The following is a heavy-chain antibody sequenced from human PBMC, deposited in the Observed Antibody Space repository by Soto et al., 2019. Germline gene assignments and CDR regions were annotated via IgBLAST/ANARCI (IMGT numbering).Heavy chain of an antibody. D-gene: IGHD3-22*01. V-gene: IGHV4-59*12. Sequence: TSXTQSLTCTVYGGSISSYYWSWLRQPPGMGLEWIGYIYYSGSTNYNPSLKSRLTMSLDTSKSHFSLKLTSVTAADTAVYYCARGPYYYDSSGYYPFDYWGQGTLVTVSS. CDR3: ARGPYYYDSSGYYPFDY. CDR1: GGSISSYY. J-gene: IGHJ4*02. CDR2: IYYSGST.